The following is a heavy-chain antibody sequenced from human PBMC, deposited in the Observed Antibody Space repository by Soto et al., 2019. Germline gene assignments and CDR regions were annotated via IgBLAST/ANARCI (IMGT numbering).Heavy chain of an antibody. CDR2: IYPGDSGT. CDR3: ARLFDTSGWYDY. V-gene: IGHV5-51*01. CDR1: GYSFTSYW. Sequence: GESLKISCKGSGYSFTSYWIGWVRQMPGKGLERMGIIYPGDSGTRYSPSFQGQVTISADKSITTTYLQWSSLKASDTAIYYCARLFDTSGWYDYWGQGTLVTVSS. D-gene: IGHD6-19*01. J-gene: IGHJ4*02.